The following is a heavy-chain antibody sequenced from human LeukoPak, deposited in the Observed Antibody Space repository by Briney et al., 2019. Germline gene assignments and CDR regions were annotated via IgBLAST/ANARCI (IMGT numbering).Heavy chain of an antibody. CDR1: GFTFSSYG. CDR3: GGGPSSGWLTRKNWFDP. CDR2: IRYDGSNK. J-gene: IGHJ5*02. V-gene: IGHV3-30*02. D-gene: IGHD6-19*01. Sequence: GGSLRLSCAASGFTFSSYGMHWVRQAPGKGLEWVAFIRYDGSNKYYADSVKGRFTISRDNAKNSLYLQMNSLRAEDTAVYYCGGGPSSGWLTRKNWFDPWGQGTLVTVSS.